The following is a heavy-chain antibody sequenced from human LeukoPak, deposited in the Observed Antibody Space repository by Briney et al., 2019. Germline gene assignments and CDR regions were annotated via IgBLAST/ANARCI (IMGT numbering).Heavy chain of an antibody. CDR1: GFIFSSYV. Sequence: GGSLRLSCEASGFIFSSYVMGWVRQAPGKGLEWVSSISVGGGDTFTADSVKGRFTITRENSKNTLYLQMMGLRVEDTAIYYCAKLDLGEMAYFDSWGQGILVTVSS. J-gene: IGHJ4*02. D-gene: IGHD5-12*01. V-gene: IGHV3-23*01. CDR2: ISVGGGDT. CDR3: AKLDLGEMAYFDS.